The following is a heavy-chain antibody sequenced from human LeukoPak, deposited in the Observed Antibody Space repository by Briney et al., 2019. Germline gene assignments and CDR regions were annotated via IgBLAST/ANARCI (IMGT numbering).Heavy chain of an antibody. V-gene: IGHV3-7*01. D-gene: IGHD2-21*02. CDR2: IKQDGSEK. J-gene: IGHJ6*03. CDR3: ARTAVVVYYYYMDV. Sequence: PGGSLRLSCAASGFTFSSYWMSWVRQAPGKGLEWVANIKQDGSEKYYVDSVKGRFTISRDNAKNSLYLQMNSLRAEDTAVYYCARTAVVVYYYYMDVWGKGTTVTVSS. CDR1: GFTFSSYW.